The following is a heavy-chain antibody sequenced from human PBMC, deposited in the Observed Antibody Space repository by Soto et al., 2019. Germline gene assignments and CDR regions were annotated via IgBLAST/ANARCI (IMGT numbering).Heavy chain of an antibody. CDR3: ARGRYCLTGTCFPNWFDS. D-gene: IGHD7-27*01. J-gene: IGHJ5*01. V-gene: IGHV4-30-4*01. CDR1: GDSISNLDYF. Sequence: SETLSLTCSVSGDSISNLDYFWAWIRQPPGQALEYIGYIYKSATTYYNPSFESRVAISVDTSKSQFSLNVTSVTAADTAVYFCARGRYCLTGTCFPNWFDSWGQGALVTVSS. CDR2: IYKSATT.